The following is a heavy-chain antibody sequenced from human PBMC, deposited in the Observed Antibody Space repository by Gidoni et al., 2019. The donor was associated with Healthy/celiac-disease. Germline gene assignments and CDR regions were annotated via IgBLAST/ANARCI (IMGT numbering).Heavy chain of an antibody. CDR1: GFTCRSES. CDR2: ISSSSSTI. J-gene: IGHJ4*02. D-gene: IGHD2-2*01. V-gene: IGHV3-48*02. Sequence: EVQLVEAGGGLVQPVGSLRLACAASGFTCRSESLNWVRPAPGKGVEWVSYISSSSSTIYYADSVKGRFTISRDNAKNSLYLQMNSLRDEDTAVYYCAREAFRTLIVVVPPALDYWGQGTLVTVSS. CDR3: AREAFRTLIVVVPPALDY.